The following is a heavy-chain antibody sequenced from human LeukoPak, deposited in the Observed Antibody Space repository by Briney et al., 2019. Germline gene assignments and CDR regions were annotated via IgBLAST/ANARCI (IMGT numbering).Heavy chain of an antibody. J-gene: IGHJ4*02. CDR2: ISGSGYTT. D-gene: IGHD2-21*01. V-gene: IGHV3-23*01. CDR3: AKRGVVIRVILVGFHKEAYYFDS. CDR1: GFTFTTFA. Sequence: GGSLRLSCAASGFTFTTFAMNWARQAPGKGLEWVSVISGSGYTTHYADSVKGRFTISRDNFKNMVYLEMNSLRAEDTAVYFCAKRGVVIRVILVGFHKEAYYFDSWGQGALVTVSS.